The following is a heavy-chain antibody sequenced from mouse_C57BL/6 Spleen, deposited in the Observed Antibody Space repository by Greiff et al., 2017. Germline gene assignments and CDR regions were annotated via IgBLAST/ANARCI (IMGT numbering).Heavy chain of an antibody. CDR1: GFSLTSYG. CDR2: IWRGGST. Sequence: QVHVKQSGPGLVQPSQSLSITCTVSGFSLTSYGVHWVRQSPGKGLEWLGVIWRGGSTDYNAAFMSRLSITKDNSKSQVFFKMNSLQADDTAIYYCAKNPDGYPYAMDYWGQGTSVTVSS. J-gene: IGHJ4*01. D-gene: IGHD2-3*01. CDR3: AKNPDGYPYAMDY. V-gene: IGHV2-5*01.